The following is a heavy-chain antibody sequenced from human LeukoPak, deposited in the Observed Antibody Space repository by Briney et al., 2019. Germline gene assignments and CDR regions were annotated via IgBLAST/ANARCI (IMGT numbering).Heavy chain of an antibody. CDR3: ARGAAAPGTYYYYYMDV. J-gene: IGHJ6*03. Sequence: GASVRVSFTASVYTFTIYGISWVRQAPGQRLEWVGWISAYNGNTNYAQKLQGRVTMTTDTSTSTAYMELRSLRSDDTAVYYCARGAAAPGTYYYYYMDVWGKGTTVTVSS. D-gene: IGHD2-2*01. V-gene: IGHV1-18*01. CDR2: ISAYNGNT. CDR1: VYTFTIYG.